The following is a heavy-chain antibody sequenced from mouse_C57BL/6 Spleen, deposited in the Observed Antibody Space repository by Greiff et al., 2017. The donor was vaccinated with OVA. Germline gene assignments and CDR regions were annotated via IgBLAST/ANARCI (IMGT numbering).Heavy chain of an antibody. CDR3: ARDVLGGYFDV. CDR2: SRNKANDYTT. CDR1: GFTFSDFY. Sequence: EVKLMESGGGLVQSGRSLRLSCATSGFTFSDFYMEWVRQAPGKGLEWIAASRNKANDYTTEYSASVKGRFIVSRDTSQSILYLQMNALRAEDTAIYYCARDVLGGYFDVWGTGTTVTVSS. J-gene: IGHJ1*03. D-gene: IGHD1-1*01. V-gene: IGHV7-1*01.